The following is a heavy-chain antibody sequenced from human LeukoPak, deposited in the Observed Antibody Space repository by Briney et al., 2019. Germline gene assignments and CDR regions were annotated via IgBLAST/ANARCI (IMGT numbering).Heavy chain of an antibody. CDR2: IRSKANSYAT. D-gene: IGHD3-3*01. J-gene: IGHJ4*02. CDR3: TRRSYGEVFDF. V-gene: IGHV3-73*01. CDR1: GXTFSGSA. Sequence: GGSLRLSCAASGXTFSGSAMHWVRQASGKGLEWVGRIRSKANSYATAYAASVKGRFTISRDDSKNTAYLQMNSLKTEDTAVYYCTRRSYGEVFDFWGQGTLVTVSS.